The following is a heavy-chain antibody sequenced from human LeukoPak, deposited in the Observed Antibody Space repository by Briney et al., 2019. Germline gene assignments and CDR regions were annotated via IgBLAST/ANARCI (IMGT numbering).Heavy chain of an antibody. CDR3: ARGTMIVVVITTDFDY. CDR1: GGTFSSDA. D-gene: IGHD3-22*01. V-gene: IGHV1-2*02. Sequence: ASVKVSCKASGGTFSSDAISWVRQAPGQGLEWMGWINPNSGGTNYAQKFQGRVTMTRDTSISTAYMELSRLRSDDTAVYYCARGTMIVVVITTDFDYWGQGTLVTVSS. CDR2: INPNSGGT. J-gene: IGHJ4*02.